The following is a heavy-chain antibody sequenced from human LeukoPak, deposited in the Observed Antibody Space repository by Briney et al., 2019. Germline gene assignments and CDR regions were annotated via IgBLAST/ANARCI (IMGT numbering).Heavy chain of an antibody. CDR3: ASHYGSGSYASDY. D-gene: IGHD3-10*01. J-gene: IGHJ4*02. V-gene: IGHV1-69*02. CDR2: IIPILGLA. CDR1: GGTFSSYT. Sequence: ASVKVSCKASGGTFSSYTLSWVRQAPGQGLEWMGRIIPILGLANYAQKFQGSVTITADKSTSTAYMELSSLRSEDTAVYYCASHYGSGSYASDYWGQGTLVTVSS.